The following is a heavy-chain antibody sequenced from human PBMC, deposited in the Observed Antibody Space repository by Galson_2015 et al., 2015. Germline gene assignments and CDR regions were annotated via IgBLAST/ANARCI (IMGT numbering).Heavy chain of an antibody. CDR2: INPNSGGT. V-gene: IGHV1-2*06. D-gene: IGHD6-19*01. J-gene: IGHJ3*02. CDR3: ARDSLQQWLLDAFDI. CDR1: GYTFTSYG. Sequence: SVKVSCKASGYTFTSYGISWVRQAPGQGLEWMGRINPNSGGTNYAQKFQGRVTMTRDTSISTAYMELSRLRSDDTAVYYCARDSLQQWLLDAFDIWGQGTMVTVSS.